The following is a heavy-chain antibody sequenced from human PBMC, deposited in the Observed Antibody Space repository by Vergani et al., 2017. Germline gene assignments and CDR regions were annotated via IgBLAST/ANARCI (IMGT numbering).Heavy chain of an antibody. Sequence: QVQLVQSGAEVKKPGSSVKLSCKASGCTFSSYTISWVRQAPGQGLAWMGRIIPILGIANYAQKFQGRVTITADKSTSTAYMELSSLRSEDTAVYYCADVDTAMVTDYWSQGTLVTVSS. D-gene: IGHD5-18*01. CDR1: GCTFSSYT. V-gene: IGHV1-69*02. CDR3: ADVDTAMVTDY. J-gene: IGHJ4*02. CDR2: IIPILGIA.